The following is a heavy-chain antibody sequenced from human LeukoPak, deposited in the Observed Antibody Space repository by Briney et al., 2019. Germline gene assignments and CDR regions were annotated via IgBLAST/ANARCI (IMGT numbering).Heavy chain of an antibody. CDR3: ARAQGDY. V-gene: IGHV4-59*08. CDR2: IFYSGST. J-gene: IGHJ4*02. Sequence: SETLSLTCTVSGASVTNYYWSWIRQPPGKGLEWIGYIFYSGSTNYNPSLKSRLSISLDTSKNQFSLKLRSVTAADTAVYYCARAQGDYWGQGTLVTVSS. CDR1: GASVTNYY.